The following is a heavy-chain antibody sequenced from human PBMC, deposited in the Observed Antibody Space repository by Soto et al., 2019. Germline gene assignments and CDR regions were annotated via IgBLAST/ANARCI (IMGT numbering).Heavy chain of an antibody. Sequence: QVQLQESGPGLVKPSQTLSLTCTVSGGSINSGGYCWSWIRQHPGKGLAWIGCISYGGSTSYNPSLKSRVTTSVDTSKNQCSLKLTSVTAADTAVYYCSRGILVWGQGALITVSS. D-gene: IGHD5-18*01. CDR1: GGSINSGGYC. J-gene: IGHJ4*02. V-gene: IGHV4-31*03. CDR3: SRGILV. CDR2: ISYGGST.